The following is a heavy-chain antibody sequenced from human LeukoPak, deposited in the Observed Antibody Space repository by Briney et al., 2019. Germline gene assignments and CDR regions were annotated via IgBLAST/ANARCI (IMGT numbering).Heavy chain of an antibody. CDR3: ARDMQNYYDSSGYIGYFDY. D-gene: IGHD3-22*01. J-gene: IGHJ4*02. Sequence: PGRSLRLSCAASGFTFSSYGMHWVRQAPGKGLEWVAVIWYDGSNKYYADSVKGRFTISRDNSKNKLYLQMNSLRAEDTAVYYCARDMQNYYDSSGYIGYFDYWGQGTLVTVSS. CDR2: IWYDGSNK. CDR1: GFTFSSYG. V-gene: IGHV3-33*01.